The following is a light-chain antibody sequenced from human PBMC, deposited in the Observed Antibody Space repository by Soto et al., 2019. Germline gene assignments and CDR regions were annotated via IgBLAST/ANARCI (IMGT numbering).Light chain of an antibody. J-gene: IGKJ2*03. V-gene: IGKV3-15*01. CDR1: QSLNDK. Sequence: DRVLTQSPATLSVSPGERVTLSCRASQSLNDKLAWYQQKPGQAPRLLISGASTRATGIAARFSGSGSGTDFTLTISSLQSEDLAVYYCQQYNNWPYSFGQGTKVDIK. CDR2: GAS. CDR3: QQYNNWPYS.